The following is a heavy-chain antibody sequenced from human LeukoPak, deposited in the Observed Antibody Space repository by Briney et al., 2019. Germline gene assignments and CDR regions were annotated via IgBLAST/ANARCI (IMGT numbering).Heavy chain of an antibody. Sequence: PSETLSLTCAVYGGSFSGYYWSWIRQPPGKGLEWIGEINHSGSTNYNPSLKSRVTISVDTSKNQFSLKLSSVTAADTAVYYCARFSASSGYYHDYWGQGTLVTVSS. CDR2: INHSGST. CDR3: ARFSASSGYYHDY. V-gene: IGHV4-34*01. D-gene: IGHD3-22*01. CDR1: GGSFSGYY. J-gene: IGHJ4*02.